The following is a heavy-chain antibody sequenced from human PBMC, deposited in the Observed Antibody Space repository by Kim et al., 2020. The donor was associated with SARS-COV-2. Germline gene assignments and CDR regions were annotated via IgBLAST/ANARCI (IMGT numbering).Heavy chain of an antibody. Sequence: SETLSLTCTVSGGSISSGGYYWSWIRQHPGKGLEWIGYIYYSGSTYYNPSLKSRVTISVDTSKNQFSLKLSSVTAADTAVYYCARALYDSSGYYYFSPHAFDIWGQGTMVTVSS. CDR2: IYYSGST. J-gene: IGHJ3*02. D-gene: IGHD3-22*01. CDR1: GGSISSGGYY. CDR3: ARALYDSSGYYYFSPHAFDI. V-gene: IGHV4-31*03.